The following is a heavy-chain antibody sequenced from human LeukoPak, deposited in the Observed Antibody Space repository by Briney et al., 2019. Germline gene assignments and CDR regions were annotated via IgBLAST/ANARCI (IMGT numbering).Heavy chain of an antibody. V-gene: IGHV3-48*03. J-gene: IGHJ6*03. D-gene: IGHD3-3*01. Sequence: GGSLRLSCAASGFTFSSYEMNWVRQAPGKGLEWVSYISSSGSTIYYADSVKGRFTISRDNAKNSLYLQMNSLRAEDTAVYYCARDYYDFWSGYYPGYYYMDVWGKGTTVTVPS. CDR1: GFTFSSYE. CDR2: ISSSGSTI. CDR3: ARDYYDFWSGYYPGYYYMDV.